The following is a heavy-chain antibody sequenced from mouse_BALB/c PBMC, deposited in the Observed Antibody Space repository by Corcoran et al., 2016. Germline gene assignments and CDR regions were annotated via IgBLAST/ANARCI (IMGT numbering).Heavy chain of an antibody. D-gene: IGHD2-4*01. CDR2: IDPENGNT. CDR1: GFNIKDYY. Sequence: EVQLQQSGAELVRPGALVTLSCKASGFNIKDYYMHWVKQRPEQGLEWIGWIDPENGNTIYDPKFQGKASITADTSSNTAYLQLSSLTSEDTAVYYCASIYYDYAWFAYWGQGTLVTVSA. J-gene: IGHJ3*01. CDR3: ASIYYDYAWFAY. V-gene: IGHV14-1*02.